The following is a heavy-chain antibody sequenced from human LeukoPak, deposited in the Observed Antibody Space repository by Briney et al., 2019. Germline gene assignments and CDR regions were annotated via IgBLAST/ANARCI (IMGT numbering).Heavy chain of an antibody. CDR3: ATQYSSSWYAEKAFDI. V-gene: IGHV1-24*01. CDR2: FDPEDGET. J-gene: IGHJ3*02. D-gene: IGHD6-13*01. CDR1: GYTLTELS. Sequence: ASVKVSCKVSGYTLTELSMHWVRQAPGKGLEWMGGFDPEDGETIYAQKFQGRVTMTEDTSTDTAYMELSSLRSEDTAVYYCATQYSSSWYAEKAFDIWGQGTTVTVSS.